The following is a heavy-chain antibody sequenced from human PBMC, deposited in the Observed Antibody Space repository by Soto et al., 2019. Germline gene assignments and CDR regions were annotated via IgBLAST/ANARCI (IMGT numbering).Heavy chain of an antibody. Sequence: ASVKVSCKASGGTFSSYAISWVRQAPGQGLEWMGGIIPIFGTANYAQKFQGRVTITADKSTSTAYMELSSLRSEDTAVYYCASASRRVAGLVRVAYSYGMDVWGQGTTVTVSS. CDR1: GGTFSSYA. D-gene: IGHD6-19*01. V-gene: IGHV1-69*06. CDR2: IIPIFGTA. CDR3: ASASRRVAGLVRVAYSYGMDV. J-gene: IGHJ6*02.